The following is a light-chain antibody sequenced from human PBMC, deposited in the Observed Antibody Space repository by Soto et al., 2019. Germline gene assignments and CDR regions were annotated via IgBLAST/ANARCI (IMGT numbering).Light chain of an antibody. CDR2: DAS. V-gene: IGKV3-11*01. CDR1: ESVSSY. CDR3: QQYGSSPIT. Sequence: EIVMTQSPATLSVSPGERATLSCRASESVSSYLAWYQQKPGQAPRLLIYDASNRATGIPARFSGSGSETDFTLTISSLEPEDFAVYYCQQYGSSPITFGQGTRLEIK. J-gene: IGKJ5*01.